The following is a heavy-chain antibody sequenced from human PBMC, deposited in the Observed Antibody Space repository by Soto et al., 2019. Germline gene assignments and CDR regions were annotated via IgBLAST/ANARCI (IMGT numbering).Heavy chain of an antibody. J-gene: IGHJ4*02. CDR3: ARGQEVGAHFFDS. CDR1: GFTFSGFD. CDR2: IGTAGDT. V-gene: IGHV3-13*01. Sequence: GGSLRLSCEASGFTFSGFDMHWVRQPTGKGLEWVSTIGTAGDTYYAVSVKGRYTISRDNAKNSLSLQMNSLRAGDTAVYFCARGQEVGAHFFDSWGQGTQVTVSS. D-gene: IGHD2-15*01.